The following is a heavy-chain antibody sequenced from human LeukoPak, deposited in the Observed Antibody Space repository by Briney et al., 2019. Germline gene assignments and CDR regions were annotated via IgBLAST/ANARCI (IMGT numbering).Heavy chain of an antibody. Sequence: SETLSLTCTVSGGSISSSSYYWGWIRQPPGKGLEWIGSIYYSGSTNYNPSLKSRVTISVDTSKNQFSLKLSSVTAADTAVYYCARRGSSGWYVYFDYWGQGTLVTVSS. J-gene: IGHJ4*02. CDR2: IYYSGST. CDR1: GGSISSSSYY. V-gene: IGHV4-39*07. D-gene: IGHD6-19*01. CDR3: ARRGSSGWYVYFDY.